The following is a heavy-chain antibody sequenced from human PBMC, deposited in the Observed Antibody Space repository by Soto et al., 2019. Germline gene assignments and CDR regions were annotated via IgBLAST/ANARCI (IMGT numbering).Heavy chain of an antibody. Sequence: SETLSLTCAVYGGSFSGYYWSWIRQPPGKGLEWIGEINHSGSTNYNPSLKSRVTISVDTSKNQFSLKLSSVTAADTAVYYCARHDYGGNYYYYGMDVWGQGTTVTVS. D-gene: IGHD4-17*01. CDR2: INHSGST. CDR1: GGSFSGYY. CDR3: ARHDYGGNYYYYGMDV. V-gene: IGHV4-34*01. J-gene: IGHJ6*02.